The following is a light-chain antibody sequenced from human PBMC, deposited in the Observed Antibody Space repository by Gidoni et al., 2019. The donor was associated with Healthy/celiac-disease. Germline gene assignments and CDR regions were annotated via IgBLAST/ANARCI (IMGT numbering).Light chain of an antibody. CDR1: SRRSYY. CDR3: NSRDSSGNHLGVV. Sequence: SSELTQDPAVSVALGQTVRITCPGDSRRSYYASWYQQKPGQAPVLVIYGKNNRPSGIPDRFSGSSSGNTASLTITWAQAEDEADYYCNSRDSSGNHLGVVFGGGTKLTVL. J-gene: IGLJ2*01. CDR2: GKN. V-gene: IGLV3-19*01.